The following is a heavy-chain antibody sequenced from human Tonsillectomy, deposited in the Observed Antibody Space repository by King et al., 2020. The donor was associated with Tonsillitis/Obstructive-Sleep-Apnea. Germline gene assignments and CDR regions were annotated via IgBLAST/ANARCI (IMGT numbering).Heavy chain of an antibody. Sequence: VQLVESGGGLVQSGGSLRLSCAASGFTFNNHAMSWVRQAPGKGLEWVSVIRDSGGSAYYADSVKGRFTISRDNSKNTLYLQMNSLRAADTAVYYCAKLFGGNSGSHFDYWGQGTLVTVSS. J-gene: IGHJ4*02. CDR3: AKLFGGNSGSHFDY. CDR1: GFTFNNHA. D-gene: IGHD4-23*01. CDR2: IRDSGGSA. V-gene: IGHV3-23*04.